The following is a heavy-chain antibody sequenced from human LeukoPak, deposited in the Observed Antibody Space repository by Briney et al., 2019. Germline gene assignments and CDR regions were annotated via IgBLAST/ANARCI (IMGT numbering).Heavy chain of an antibody. CDR1: GFTFSSYS. J-gene: IGHJ6*02. CDR2: ISSSSSTI. V-gene: IGHV3-48*04. Sequence: GGSLRLSCAASGFTFSSYSMNWVRQAPGKGLEWVSYISSSSSTIYYADSVKGRFTISRDNAKNSLYLQMNSLRAEDTAVYYCARASYYDFWSGYYLNFYYYYGMDVWGQGTTVTVSS. D-gene: IGHD3-3*01. CDR3: ARASYYDFWSGYYLNFYYYYGMDV.